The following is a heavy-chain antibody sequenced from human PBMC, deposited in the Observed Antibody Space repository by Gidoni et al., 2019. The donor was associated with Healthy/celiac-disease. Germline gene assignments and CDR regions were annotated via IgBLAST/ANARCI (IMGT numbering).Heavy chain of an antibody. J-gene: IGHJ4*02. CDR2: VIPIFGTA. CDR1: GGTFSSYA. V-gene: IGHV1-69*01. D-gene: IGHD2-15*01. CDR3: ARVGPWYYFDY. Sequence: QVQLVQSGAEVKKPGSSVKVSCKASGGTFSSYAITWVRQAPGQGLEWMGGVIPIFGTANYAQKFQGRVTITADESTSTAYMELSSLRSEDTAVYYCARVGPWYYFDYWGQGTLVTVSS.